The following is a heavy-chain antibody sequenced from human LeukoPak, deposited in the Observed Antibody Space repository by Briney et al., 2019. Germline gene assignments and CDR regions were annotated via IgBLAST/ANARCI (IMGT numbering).Heavy chain of an antibody. V-gene: IGHV4-61*01. Sequence: SETLSLTCTVSGGSVSSGSYYWSWIRQPPGKGLEWIGYIYYSGSTNYNPSLKSRVTISVDTSKNQFSLKLSSVTAADTAVYYCARVPRKNYGDYGDYEIQNDAFDIWGQGTMVTVSS. J-gene: IGHJ3*02. CDR3: ARVPRKNYGDYGDYEIQNDAFDI. CDR1: GGSVSSGSYY. CDR2: IYYSGST. D-gene: IGHD4-17*01.